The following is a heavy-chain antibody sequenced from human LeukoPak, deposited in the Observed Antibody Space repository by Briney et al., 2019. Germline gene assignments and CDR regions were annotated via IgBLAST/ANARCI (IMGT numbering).Heavy chain of an antibody. Sequence: SETLSLTCAVYGGSLSGYYWSWIRQPPGKGLEWIGNIYYSGSTYYNPSLKSRVTISVDTSKNHFSLKLSSVTAADTAAYYCARQRGGGSWYFDLWGRGTLVTVSS. J-gene: IGHJ2*01. CDR1: GGSLSGYY. V-gene: IGHV4-34*01. D-gene: IGHD1-1*01. CDR2: IYYSGST. CDR3: ARQRGGGSWYFDL.